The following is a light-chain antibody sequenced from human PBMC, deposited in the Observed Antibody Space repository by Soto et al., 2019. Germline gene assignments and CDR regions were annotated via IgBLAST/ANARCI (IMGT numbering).Light chain of an antibody. CDR1: QSISRSD. V-gene: IGKV3-20*01. J-gene: IGKJ4*01. CDR2: ATS. CDR3: RQYGSSPT. Sequence: EIVLKQSPGTVSLSPGESATLSCRASQSISRSDLAWYQHRPGQSPRLLIYATSSRATGIPDRFTGGGAGTGFTLTISRLEPEDSAVYYCRQYGSSPTFGGGNKVEIK.